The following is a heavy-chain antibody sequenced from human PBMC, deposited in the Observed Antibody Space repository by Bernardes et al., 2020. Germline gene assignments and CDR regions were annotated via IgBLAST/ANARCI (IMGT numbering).Heavy chain of an antibody. CDR1: GGSFSGYY. Sequence: SETLSLTCAVYGGSFSGYYWSWIRQPPGKGLEWIGEINHSGSTNYNPSLKSRVTISVDTSKNQFSLKLSSVTAADTAVYYCARGRKYPPWSYYGSGSYYNGIYGMDVWGQGTTVTVSS. V-gene: IGHV4-34*01. J-gene: IGHJ6*02. CDR3: ARGRKYPPWSYYGSGSYYNGIYGMDV. CDR2: INHSGST. D-gene: IGHD3-10*01.